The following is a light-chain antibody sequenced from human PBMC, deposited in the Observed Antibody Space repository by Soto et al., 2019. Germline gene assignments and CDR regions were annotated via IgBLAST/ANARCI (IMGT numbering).Light chain of an antibody. V-gene: IGKV1-17*01. Sequence: IQMTQSPSSLSASVGDRVTITCRASQGMGNDLGWYQQKPGKAPKRLIYGSSSLQSGVPSRFSGSGSGTEFILTISGLQPEDSATYYCLQHHSFPRTFGQGTKVDIK. CDR3: LQHHSFPRT. CDR2: GSS. J-gene: IGKJ1*01. CDR1: QGMGND.